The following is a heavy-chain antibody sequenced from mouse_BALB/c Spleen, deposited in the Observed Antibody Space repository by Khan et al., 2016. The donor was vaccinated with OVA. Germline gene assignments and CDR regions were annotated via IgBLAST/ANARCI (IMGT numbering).Heavy chain of an antibody. CDR3: DKHQNLYPYCIDY. CDR1: GFSLTDYG. J-gene: IGHJ2*01. Sequence: QVQLKESGPGLVAPSQSLSITCTVSGFSLTDYGVSWIRQPPGKGLEWLGVIWGGGSTYYNSVLKSRLSISKDNSKSQVFLRMNSLQTDDTAMYLCDKHQNLYPYCIDYWGQGTTLTVSS. D-gene: IGHD6-1*01. V-gene: IGHV2-6-5*01. CDR2: IWGGGST.